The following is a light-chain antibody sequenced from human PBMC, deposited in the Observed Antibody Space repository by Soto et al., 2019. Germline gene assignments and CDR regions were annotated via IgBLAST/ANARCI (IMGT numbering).Light chain of an antibody. CDR3: QQSYST. CDR1: QSISSY. CDR2: AAS. J-gene: IGKJ3*01. Sequence: DIQVTQSPSSLYASVGDRVTITGRASQSISSYLNWYQQKPGKAPKLLIYAASSLQSGVPSRFSGSGSGTDFTLTISSLQPEDFATYYCQQSYSTFGPGTKVDIK. V-gene: IGKV1-39*01.